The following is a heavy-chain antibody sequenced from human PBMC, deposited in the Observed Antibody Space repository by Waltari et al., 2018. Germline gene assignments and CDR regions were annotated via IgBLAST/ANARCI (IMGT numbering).Heavy chain of an antibody. D-gene: IGHD3-22*01. CDR3: ARQVHSSGYYFGGDFDY. CDR1: GYSFTSYW. Sequence: EVQLVQSGAEVKKPGESLKISCKGSGYSFTSYWIGWVRQMPGKGLEWMGIIYPGDSDPRYSPSFQGQVTISADKSISTAYLQWSSLKASDTAMYYCARQVHSSGYYFGGDFDYWGQGTLVTVSS. V-gene: IGHV5-51*01. CDR2: IYPGDSDP. J-gene: IGHJ4*02.